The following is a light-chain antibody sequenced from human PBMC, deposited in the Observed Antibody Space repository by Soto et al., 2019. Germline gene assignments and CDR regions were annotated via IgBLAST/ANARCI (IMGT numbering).Light chain of an antibody. CDR2: FAS. J-gene: IGKJ1*01. CDR1: QGIGND. V-gene: IGKV1-17*01. CDR3: LQHKSYPWT. Sequence: DIQMTQSPSSLSASVGDRVTMTCRASQGIGNDLGWYQQKPGKAPKRLIYFASNFQSGVPSRFSGSGSGTEFTLTISSLQPEDSATYYCLQHKSYPWTFGQGTKVDI.